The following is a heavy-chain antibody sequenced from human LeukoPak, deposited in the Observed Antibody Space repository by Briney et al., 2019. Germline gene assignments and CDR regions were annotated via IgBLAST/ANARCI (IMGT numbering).Heavy chain of an antibody. CDR3: ARLNDCTNGVCFYYFDF. Sequence: SETLSLTCAVSGGSISSSNWWSWVRQPPGKGLEWIGEINHSGSTNYNPSLKSRVTISVDTPKNQFSLKLTSVTAADTAVYYCARLNDCTNGVCFYYFDFWGQGTLVTVSS. V-gene: IGHV4-4*02. J-gene: IGHJ4*02. CDR2: INHSGST. CDR1: GGSISSSNW. D-gene: IGHD2-8*01.